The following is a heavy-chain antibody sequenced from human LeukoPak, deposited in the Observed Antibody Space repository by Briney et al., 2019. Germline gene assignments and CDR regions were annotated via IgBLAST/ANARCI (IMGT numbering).Heavy chain of an antibody. Sequence: GGSLRLSCAASGFIFNNFGLIWVRQAPGKGLEWVSAISNDGGGTTYADFVKGRFTISRDNSKNTLFLQMNCLRAEDTALYYCAKGGSGYFLDLWGQGTLVTVSS. CDR2: ISNDGGGT. D-gene: IGHD2/OR15-2a*01. CDR3: AKGGSGYFLDL. J-gene: IGHJ5*02. CDR1: GFIFNNFG. V-gene: IGHV3-23*01.